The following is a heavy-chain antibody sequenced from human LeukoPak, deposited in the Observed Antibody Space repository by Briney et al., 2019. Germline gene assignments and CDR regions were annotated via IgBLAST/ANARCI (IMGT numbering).Heavy chain of an antibody. CDR3: ARARFGERNYYDSSGTPGSSYFDY. Sequence: SETLSLTCAVYGGSFSGYYWSWIRQPPGKGLEWIGEINHSGSTNYNPSLKSRVTISVDTSKNQFSLKLSSVTAADTAVYYCARARFGERNYYDSSGTPGSSYFDYWGQGTLVTVSS. CDR1: GGSFSGYY. D-gene: IGHD3-22*01. V-gene: IGHV4-34*01. CDR2: INHSGST. J-gene: IGHJ4*02.